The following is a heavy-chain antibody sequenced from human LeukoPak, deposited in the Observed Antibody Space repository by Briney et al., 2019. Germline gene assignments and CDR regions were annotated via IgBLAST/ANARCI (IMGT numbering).Heavy chain of an antibody. V-gene: IGHV3-53*01. CDR2: IYGGGST. Sequence: GGSLRLSCEASGFTVSSNYMSWVRQAPGKGLEWVSVIYGGGSTYYADSVKGRFTISRDTSKNTLYLQMNSLRAEDTAVYYCAKDTGSGWSRYDAFDIWGQGTMVTVSS. CDR1: GFTVSSNY. J-gene: IGHJ3*02. D-gene: IGHD6-19*01. CDR3: AKDTGSGWSRYDAFDI.